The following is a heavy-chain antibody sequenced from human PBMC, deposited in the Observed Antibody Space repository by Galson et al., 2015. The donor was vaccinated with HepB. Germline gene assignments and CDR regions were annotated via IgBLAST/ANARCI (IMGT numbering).Heavy chain of an antibody. Sequence: SVKVSCKAYGYTFTGSYMHWVRQAPRQGLEWMGWNKPNSGGTNYAQKFQGRVTMTRDTSISTAYMELSRLRSDDTAVYYCARDLHPARDYYDFWSGYYLSGYYYYMDVWGKWTTVTVSS. CDR2: NKPNSGGT. J-gene: IGHJ6*03. CDR1: GYTFTGSY. V-gene: IGHV1-2*02. CDR3: ARDLHPARDYYDFWSGYYLSGYYYYMDV. D-gene: IGHD3-3*01.